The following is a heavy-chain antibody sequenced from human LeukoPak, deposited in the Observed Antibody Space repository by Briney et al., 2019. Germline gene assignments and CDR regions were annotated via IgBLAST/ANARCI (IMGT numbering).Heavy chain of an antibody. V-gene: IGHV4-4*07. CDR2: VYTSGTT. Sequence: PSETLSLTCTVSGGSISGYYWNWIRQLAGKGLEWIGRVYTSGTTNYSPSLKSRITMSMDTSKNQFSLRLISVTAADTAVYYCARSTGWSSDLFDYWGQGTLVTVSS. D-gene: IGHD6-19*01. J-gene: IGHJ4*02. CDR1: GGSISGYY. CDR3: ARSTGWSSDLFDY.